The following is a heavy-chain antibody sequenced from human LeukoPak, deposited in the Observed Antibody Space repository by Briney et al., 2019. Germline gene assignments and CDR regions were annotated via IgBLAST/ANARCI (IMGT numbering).Heavy chain of an antibody. Sequence: PSETLSLTCTVSGTSISSDNNYWSWIPQPPGKDLEWFVRITASGSTIYNPYLKSRLTISVAASKNQFSLRVTSLTAADTAIYCCAGWATDWGSSDSWGQGSLVTVSS. V-gene: IGHV4-61*02. D-gene: IGHD7-27*01. J-gene: IGHJ4*02. CDR2: ITASGST. CDR1: GTSISSDNNY. CDR3: AGWATDWGSSDS.